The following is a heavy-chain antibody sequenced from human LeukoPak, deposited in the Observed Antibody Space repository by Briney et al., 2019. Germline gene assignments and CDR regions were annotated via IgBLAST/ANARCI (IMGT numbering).Heavy chain of an antibody. CDR3: VRCGGDCFFF. J-gene: IGHJ4*02. Sequence: GGSLRLSCAASGFTFSSYAMSCVRQAPGEGLEWVSSISSVGASTYYADSVKGRFTISRDNSKNTLYLQMNSLRAEDTAVYHCVRCGGDCFFFWGQGTLVTVSS. CDR1: GFTFSSYA. V-gene: IGHV3-23*01. D-gene: IGHD2-21*02. CDR2: ISSVGAST.